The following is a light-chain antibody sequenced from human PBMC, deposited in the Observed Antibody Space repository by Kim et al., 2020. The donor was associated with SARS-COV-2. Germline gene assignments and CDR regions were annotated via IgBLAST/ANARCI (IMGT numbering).Light chain of an antibody. CDR1: KLGDKY. CDR2: QDS. J-gene: IGLJ2*01. CDR3: QAWDSSTVV. Sequence: SESPEQTASITCTGDKLGDKYACWYQQKPGQTPVLVIDQDSKRPSGIPERFSGSNSGNTATLTISGTQAMDEADYYCQAWDSSTVVFGGGTQLTVL. V-gene: IGLV3-1*01.